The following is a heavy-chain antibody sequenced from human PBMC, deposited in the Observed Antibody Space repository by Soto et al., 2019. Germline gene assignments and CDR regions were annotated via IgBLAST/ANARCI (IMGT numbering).Heavy chain of an antibody. CDR2: IWYDGSNT. CDR3: ARTDGQQLGHNYYFYGMDV. J-gene: IGHJ6*02. D-gene: IGHD6-13*01. Sequence: GGSLRLSCVASGFFFRDFGMHWVRQAPGKGLEWVSVIWYDGSNTYQGESVKGRFTMSRDISKNTLYLQMDSLRAEDTAVYYCARTDGQQLGHNYYFYGMDVWGQGTTVTVSS. CDR1: GFFFRDFG. V-gene: IGHV3-33*01.